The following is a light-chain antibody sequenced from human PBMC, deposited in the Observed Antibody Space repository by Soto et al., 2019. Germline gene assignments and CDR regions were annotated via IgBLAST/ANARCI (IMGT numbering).Light chain of an antibody. J-gene: IGLJ3*02. Sequence: QSALTQPRSVSGSPGQSVTISCTGTSSDVGIYNYVSWYQHQPGKAPKLIIYDVIKRPSGVPDRFSGSKSGITASLTISGLQADDEADYYCCSYAATSTLVFGGGTKLTVL. CDR2: DVI. V-gene: IGLV2-11*01. CDR1: SSDVGIYNY. CDR3: CSYAATSTLV.